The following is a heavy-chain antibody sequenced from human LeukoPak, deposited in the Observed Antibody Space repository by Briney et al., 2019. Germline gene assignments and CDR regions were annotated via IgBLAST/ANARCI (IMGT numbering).Heavy chain of an antibody. V-gene: IGHV4-4*07. J-gene: IGHJ4*02. CDR1: GGSISSYY. D-gene: IGHD3-22*01. CDR3: ARDMHSDSSHYYYGLFDY. Sequence: SETLSLTCAVSGGSISSYYWSWIRQPAGKGLEWIGRIYTSGTTDYKPSLESRVTMSVDTSKNLFSLKLTSVTAADTAVYYCARDMHSDSSHYYYGLFDYWGQGTLVPVSS. CDR2: IYTSGTT.